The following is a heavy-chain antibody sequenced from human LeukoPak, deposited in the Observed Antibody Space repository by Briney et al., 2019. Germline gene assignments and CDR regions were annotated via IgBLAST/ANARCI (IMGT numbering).Heavy chain of an antibody. CDR3: AKVVSTWYYFDY. CDR2: IRYDGSDK. J-gene: IGHJ4*02. CDR1: GFTFSSYG. D-gene: IGHD6-13*01. V-gene: IGHV3-30*02. Sequence: GGSLRLSCAASGFTFSSYGMHWVRQAPGKGLEWVAFIRYDGSDKYYADSVKGRFTISRDNSKNTLYLQMNSLRTDDTAVYYCAKVVSTWYYFDYWGQGTLVTVSS.